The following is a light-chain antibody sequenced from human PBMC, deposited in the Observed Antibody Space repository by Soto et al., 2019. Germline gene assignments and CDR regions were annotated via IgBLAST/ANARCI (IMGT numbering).Light chain of an antibody. CDR2: CAA. J-gene: IGKJ1*01. Sequence: EIVPTQSPATLSVSPGERATLSCRASQSFXNNLVWYQERPGQAPRLLXACAATMATGSPARLSGSGSVTDFTLTINRLDPQDFAVYYFQLYRTSPWTFGQGTKVDIK. CDR1: QSFXNN. CDR3: QLYRTSPWT. V-gene: IGKV3-15*01.